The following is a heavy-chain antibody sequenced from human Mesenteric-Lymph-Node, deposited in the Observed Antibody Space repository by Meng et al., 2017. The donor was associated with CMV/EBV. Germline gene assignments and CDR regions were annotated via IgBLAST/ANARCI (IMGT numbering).Heavy chain of an antibody. CDR3: ARGRTWYSYDACDI. CDR2: INAKTGVT. D-gene: IGHD2-21*01. Sequence: ASVKVSCKVSGDTLPAYYIHWVRQAPGQGLEWMAWINAKTGVTKYAQKFQGRVTLTRDTSITTAYMEMSSLNSDDTAVYYCARGRTWYSYDACDIWGQGTMVTVSS. CDR1: GDTLPAYY. V-gene: IGHV1-2*02. J-gene: IGHJ3*02.